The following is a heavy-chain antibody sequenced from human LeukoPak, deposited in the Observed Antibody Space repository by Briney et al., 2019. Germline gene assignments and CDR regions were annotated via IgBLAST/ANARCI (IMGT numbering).Heavy chain of an antibody. CDR1: GYSFTRYW. D-gene: IGHD3-22*01. V-gene: IGHV1-18*04. CDR3: AREGYDSSGHRPGFDY. CDR2: ISAYNGNT. Sequence: KTSCKGSGYSFTRYWIGWVRQAPGQGLEWMGWISAYNGNTNYAQKLQGRVTMTTDTSTSTAYMELRSLRSDDTAVYYCAREGYDSSGHRPGFDYWGQGTLVTVSS. J-gene: IGHJ4*02.